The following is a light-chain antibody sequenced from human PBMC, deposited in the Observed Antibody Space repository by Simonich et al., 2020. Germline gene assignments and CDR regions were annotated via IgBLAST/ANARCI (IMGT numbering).Light chain of an antibody. V-gene: IGKV1-12*01. J-gene: IGKJ2*01. CDR1: QGISSG. Sequence: DIQMTQSPSSVSASVGDRVTSTCRASQGISSGLAWYQQKPGNAPKLLIYASSSLQSGVPSRFSGSGSGTDFTLTISSLQPEDFATYYCQQANSFPYTFGQGTKLEIK. CDR3: QQANSFPYT. CDR2: ASS.